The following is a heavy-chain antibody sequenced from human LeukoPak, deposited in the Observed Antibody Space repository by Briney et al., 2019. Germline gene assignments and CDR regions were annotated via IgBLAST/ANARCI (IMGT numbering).Heavy chain of an antibody. V-gene: IGHV1-18*01. CDR2: ISVYDGNT. CDR3: ARLNEYQLLSSYYYYMDV. J-gene: IGHJ6*03. D-gene: IGHD2-2*01. CDR1: GYTFTNYG. Sequence: ASVKVSCKASGYTFTNYGITWVRQAPGQGLEWMGWISVYDGNTNYAQKIQGRVTMTTDTSTSTAYMELRSLRSDDTAVYYCARLNEYQLLSSYYYYMDVWGKGTTVTIAS.